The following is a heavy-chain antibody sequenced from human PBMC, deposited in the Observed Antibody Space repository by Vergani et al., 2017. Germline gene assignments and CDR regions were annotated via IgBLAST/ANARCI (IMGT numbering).Heavy chain of an antibody. V-gene: IGHV4-30-4*08. D-gene: IGHD3-22*01. CDR1: GDSTNNDDYY. J-gene: IGHJ4*02. Sequence: QLQLQQSGPGLVQPSQTLSLTCIVSGDSTNNDDYYWSWIRQPPGKGLEWNGYIYYSGSTYQNPSLESRLTMSLDTSRTQFSLNLISVTAGDTAVYYCARVAGGSGGYYLRWGQGTPVTVSS. CDR3: ARVAGGSGGYYLR. CDR2: IYYSGST.